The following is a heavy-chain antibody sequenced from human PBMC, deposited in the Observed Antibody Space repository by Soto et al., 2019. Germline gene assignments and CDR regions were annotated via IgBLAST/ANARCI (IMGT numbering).Heavy chain of an antibody. Sequence: SQTLSLTCVISGDSVSIYSGAWNWIRQSPSRGLEWLGRTYYRSKWYYDYAESVKSRIIISVDTSKNQFSLKLSSVTAADTAVYYCARWYGGSLDYWGQGTLVTVSS. CDR2: TYYRSKWYY. CDR1: GDSVSIYSGA. D-gene: IGHD4-17*01. V-gene: IGHV6-1*01. J-gene: IGHJ4*02. CDR3: ARWYGGSLDY.